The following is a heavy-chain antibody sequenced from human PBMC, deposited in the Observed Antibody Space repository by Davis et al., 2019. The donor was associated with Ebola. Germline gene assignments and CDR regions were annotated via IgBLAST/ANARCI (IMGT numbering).Heavy chain of an antibody. CDR1: GYTFTSYG. Sequence: AASVKVSCKASGYTFTSYGISWVRQAPGQGLEWMGWISAYNGNTNYAQKLQGRVTMTTDTSTSTAYMELRSLRSDDTAVYYCARDGYYYDSRLDYYYGMDVWGQGTTVTVSS. CDR2: ISAYNGNT. J-gene: IGHJ6*02. V-gene: IGHV1-18*01. CDR3: ARDGYYYDSRLDYYYGMDV. D-gene: IGHD3-22*01.